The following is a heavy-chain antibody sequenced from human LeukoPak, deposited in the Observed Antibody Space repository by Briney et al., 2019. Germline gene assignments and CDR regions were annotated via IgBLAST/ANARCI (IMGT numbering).Heavy chain of an antibody. CDR1: GYTFTGYY. Sequence: ASVKVSCKASGYTFTGYYMHWVRQAPGKGLEWMGGFDPEDGETIYAQKFQGRVTMTEDTSTDTAYMELSSLRSKDTAVYYCATARAFTYYDILTGYPNQGVFDYWGQGTLVTVSS. CDR3: ATARAFTYYDILTGYPNQGVFDY. V-gene: IGHV1-24*01. CDR2: FDPEDGET. D-gene: IGHD3-9*01. J-gene: IGHJ4*02.